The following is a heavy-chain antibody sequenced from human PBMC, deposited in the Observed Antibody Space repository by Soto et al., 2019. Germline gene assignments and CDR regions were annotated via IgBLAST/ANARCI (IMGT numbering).Heavy chain of an antibody. Sequence: GASVKVSCKASGGTFSSYAISWVRQAPGQGLEWMGGIIPIFGTANYAQKFQGRVTITADESTSTAYMELSSLRSEDTAVYYCARGSYSSGWEHYYYYYGMDVWGQGTTVTVSS. J-gene: IGHJ6*02. CDR1: GGTFSSYA. CDR3: ARGSYSSGWEHYYYYYGMDV. D-gene: IGHD6-19*01. V-gene: IGHV1-69*13. CDR2: IIPIFGTA.